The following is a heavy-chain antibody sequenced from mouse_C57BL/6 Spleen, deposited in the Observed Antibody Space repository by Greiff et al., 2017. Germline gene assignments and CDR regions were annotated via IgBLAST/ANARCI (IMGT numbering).Heavy chain of an antibody. CDR1: GFSLTSYG. CDR3: SYPSDSNYGGTFAY. V-gene: IGHV2-5*01. J-gene: IGHJ3*01. Sequence: VQLQQSGPGLVQPSQSLSITCTVSGFSLTSYGVHWVRQSPGKGLEWLGVIWSGGSTDYNAAFMSRLSSTKDNSKSQFFFKMNSLQADDTAIYYCSYPSDSNYGGTFAYWGQGTLVTVSA. D-gene: IGHD2-5*01. CDR2: IWSGGST.